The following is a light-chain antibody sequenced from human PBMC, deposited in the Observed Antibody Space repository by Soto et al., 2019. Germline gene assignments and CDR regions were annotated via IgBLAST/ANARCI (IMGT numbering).Light chain of an antibody. Sequence: QSVLTQPPSVSAAPGQRVTISCSGSSSNIGSNYVSWYQQLPGTAHKLLIYDNYKRPSGIPDRFSGSTSVTSATLAIAGLQTGDEADYYCDSWDNSLSVVLFGGGTKLTVL. CDR3: DSWDNSLSVVL. V-gene: IGLV1-51*01. CDR2: DNY. J-gene: IGLJ2*01. CDR1: SSNIGSNY.